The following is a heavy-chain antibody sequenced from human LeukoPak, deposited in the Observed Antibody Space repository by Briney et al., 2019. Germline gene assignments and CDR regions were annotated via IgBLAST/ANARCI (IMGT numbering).Heavy chain of an antibody. CDR3: ARVSEKYQLLLSVDWFDP. CDR1: GFTFDDYG. CDR2: INWNGGST. D-gene: IGHD2-2*01. J-gene: IGHJ5*02. V-gene: IGHV3-20*04. Sequence: PGGSLRFSCAASGFTFDDYGMSWVRQAPGKGLKWVSGINWNGGSTGYADSVKGRFTISRDNAKNSLYLQMNSLRAEDTAFYYCARVSEKYQLLLSVDWFDPWGQGTLVTVSS.